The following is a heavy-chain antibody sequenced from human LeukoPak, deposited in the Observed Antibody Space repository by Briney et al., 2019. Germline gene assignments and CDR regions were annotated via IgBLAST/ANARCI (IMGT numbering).Heavy chain of an antibody. CDR3: ARGGAAAGTDWFDP. V-gene: IGHV1-8*01. D-gene: IGHD6-13*01. CDR2: MNPNSGNT. Sequence: GASVKVSCKASGYTFTSYDINWVRQATGQGLEWMGWMNPNSGNTGYAQKFQGRVTMTRNTSISTAYMELSSLRSEDTAVYYCARGGAAAGTDWFDPWGQGTLVTVSS. J-gene: IGHJ5*02. CDR1: GYTFTSYD.